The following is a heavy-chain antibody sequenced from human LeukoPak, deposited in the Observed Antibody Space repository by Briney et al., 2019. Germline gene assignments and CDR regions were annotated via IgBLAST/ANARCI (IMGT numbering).Heavy chain of an antibody. V-gene: IGHV4-38-2*01. CDR1: GYSISSGRY. CDR2: IYHSGST. D-gene: IGHD2-2*01. CDR3: ARSLSTAGIDY. Sequence: KPSETLSLTCAVSGYSISSGRYWGWIRQPPGKGLEWIGSIYHSGSTYYNPSLKSRVTISVDTSKNQFSLNLRSVTAADTAAYYCARSLSTAGIDYWGQGTLVTVSS. J-gene: IGHJ4*02.